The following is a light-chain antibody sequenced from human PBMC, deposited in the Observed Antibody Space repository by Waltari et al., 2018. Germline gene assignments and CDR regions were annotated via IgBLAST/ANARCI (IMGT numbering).Light chain of an antibody. CDR2: GNS. Sequence: QSVLTQPPSVSGAPGQRVTISCTGSSSNLGAGYDVHRYQQLPGTAPKLLIYGNSNRPSGVPDRFSGSKSGTSASLAITGLQAEDEADYYCQSYDSSLSHVVFGGGTKLTVL. CDR3: QSYDSSLSHVV. V-gene: IGLV1-40*01. CDR1: SSNLGAGYD. J-gene: IGLJ2*01.